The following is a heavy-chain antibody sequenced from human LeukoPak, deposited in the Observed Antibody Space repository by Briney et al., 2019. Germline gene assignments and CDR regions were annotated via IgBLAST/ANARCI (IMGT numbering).Heavy chain of an antibody. Sequence: GASVKVSCKASGYTFTSYYMHWVRQAPGQGLEWMGIINPSGGSTSYAQKFQGRVTMTRDTSTSTVYMELSSLRSEDTAVYYCAKDRGSSGWSSRTFDYRGQGTLVTVSS. CDR3: AKDRGSSGWSSRTFDY. J-gene: IGHJ4*02. CDR1: GYTFTSYY. D-gene: IGHD6-19*01. V-gene: IGHV1-46*01. CDR2: INPSGGST.